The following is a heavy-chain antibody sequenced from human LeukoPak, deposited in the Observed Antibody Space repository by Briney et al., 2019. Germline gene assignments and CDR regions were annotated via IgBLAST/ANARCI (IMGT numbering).Heavy chain of an antibody. CDR2: INHSGST. D-gene: IGHD1-1*01. V-gene: IGHV4-34*01. CDR3: ARYLEKIDY. Sequence: SETLSLTCAVYRGSFSGYYWSWIRQPPGKGLEWIGEINHSGSTNYNPSLKSRVTISVDTSKNQFSLKLSSVTAAETAVYYCARYLEKIDYWGQGTLVTVSS. J-gene: IGHJ4*02. CDR1: RGSFSGYY.